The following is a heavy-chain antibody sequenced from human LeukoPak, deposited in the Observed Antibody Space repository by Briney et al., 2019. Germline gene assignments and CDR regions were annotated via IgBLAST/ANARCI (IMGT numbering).Heavy chain of an antibody. CDR1: GGSISSSNW. J-gene: IGHJ4*02. CDR2: IYHSGST. D-gene: IGHD2-15*01. V-gene: IGHV4-4*02. CDR3: ARDNCSGGSCYSAC. Sequence: SGTLSLTCAVSGGSISSSNWWSWVRQPPRKGLEWIGEIYHSGSTNYNPSLKSRVTTSVDKSKNQFSLKLSSVTAADTAVFYCARDNCSGGSCYSACWGQGTLVTVSS.